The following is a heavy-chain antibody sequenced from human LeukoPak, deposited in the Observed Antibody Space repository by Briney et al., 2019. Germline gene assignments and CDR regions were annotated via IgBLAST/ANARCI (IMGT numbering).Heavy chain of an antibody. D-gene: IGHD6-19*01. V-gene: IGHV3-23*01. Sequence: PGGSLRLSCAASGFSFSSYAMSWVRQAPRGWLEWDSSISGSGGSTYYADSVEGRFTITRNNSKKTLYLQMNSLRADDTAVYYCAKYGGWFSGYFQHCGRGTLATVSS. J-gene: IGHJ1*01. CDR2: ISGSGGST. CDR3: AKYGGWFSGYFQH. CDR1: GFSFSSYA.